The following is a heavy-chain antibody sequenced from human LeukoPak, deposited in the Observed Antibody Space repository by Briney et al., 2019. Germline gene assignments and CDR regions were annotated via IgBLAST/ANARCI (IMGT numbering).Heavy chain of an antibody. CDR2: ISWNSGSI. Sequence: PGKSLRLSCAASGFTFDDYAMHWVRQAPGKGLQWVSGISWNSGSIGYADSVKGRFTISRDNAKNSLYLQRNSLRAEDTALYYCAKDGASVAGPGGDYWGQGTLVTVSS. CDR1: GFTFDDYA. J-gene: IGHJ4*02. D-gene: IGHD6-19*01. CDR3: AKDGASVAGPGGDY. V-gene: IGHV3-9*01.